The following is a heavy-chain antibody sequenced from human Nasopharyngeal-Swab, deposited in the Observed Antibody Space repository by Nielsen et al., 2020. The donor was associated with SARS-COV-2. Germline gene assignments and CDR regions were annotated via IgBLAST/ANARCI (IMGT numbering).Heavy chain of an antibody. CDR1: GFTFSSYE. J-gene: IGHJ5*02. V-gene: IGHV3-48*03. D-gene: IGHD3-10*01. Sequence: GGSLRLSCAASGFTFSSYEMNWVRQAPGKGLEWVSYISSSGSTIYYADSVKGRFTISRDNAKNSLYLQMNSLRAEDTAVYYCAREGGLLWFGESPEGGWFDPWGQGTRVTVSS. CDR2: ISSSGSTI. CDR3: AREGGLLWFGESPEGGWFDP.